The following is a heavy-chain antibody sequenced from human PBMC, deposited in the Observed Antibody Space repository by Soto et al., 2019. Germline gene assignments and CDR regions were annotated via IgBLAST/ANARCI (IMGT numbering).Heavy chain of an antibody. CDR3: AIDTQVSFDN. Sequence: EVQLVESGGGLVQPGGSLRLSCAASGFTFAAYSVNWVRQAPGKGLEWISYIRGTSVTSYADSVRGRFTISRDNVEKSVYLQMNNLRDEDTAIYYCAIDTQVSFDNWGQGTLVAVSS. V-gene: IGHV3-48*02. CDR1: GFTFAAYS. J-gene: IGHJ4*02. CDR2: IRGTSVT.